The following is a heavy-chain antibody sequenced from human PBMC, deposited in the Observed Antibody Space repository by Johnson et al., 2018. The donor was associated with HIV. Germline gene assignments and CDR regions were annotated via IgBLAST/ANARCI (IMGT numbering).Heavy chain of an antibody. CDR3: TTDPDSSSWYRDAFDI. CDR1: GFTFSNAW. Sequence: VQLVESGGGLVKPGGSLKLSCAASGFTFSNAWMNWVRQAPGNGLEWVGRIKSKTDGGATDYTAPLKGRFTISRDDSKTTLYLQMNSLKIEDTAVYYCTTDPDSSSWYRDAFDIWGQGTMVTVSS. V-gene: IGHV3-15*01. D-gene: IGHD6-13*01. J-gene: IGHJ3*02. CDR2: IKSKTDGGAT.